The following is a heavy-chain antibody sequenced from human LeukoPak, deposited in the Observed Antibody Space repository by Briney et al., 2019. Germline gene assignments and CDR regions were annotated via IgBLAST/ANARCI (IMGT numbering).Heavy chain of an antibody. Sequence: GGSLRLSCAASGFTFSSYAMSWVRQAPGKGLEWVSSISGSGGSTYYADSVKGRFTISRDNSKNTLYLQMNSLRAEDTAVYYCAKDVLGYCSSTSCLWGQGTLVTVSS. D-gene: IGHD2-2*01. V-gene: IGHV3-23*01. J-gene: IGHJ4*02. CDR3: AKDVLGYCSSTSCL. CDR1: GFTFSSYA. CDR2: ISGSGGST.